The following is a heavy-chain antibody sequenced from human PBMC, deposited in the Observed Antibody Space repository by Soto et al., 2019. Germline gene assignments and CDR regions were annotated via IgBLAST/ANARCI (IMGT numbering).Heavy chain of an antibody. V-gene: IGHV1-69*13. J-gene: IGHJ5*02. D-gene: IGHD1-26*01. CDR2: IIPIFGTA. CDR3: ARAIVGPTTTGWLDP. Sequence: GSSVKVSCKASGGTFSRYAISCVRQVPGQGPEWMGGIIPIFGTANYAQKFQGRVTITADESTSTAYMELSSLRFEDKAVYYCARAIVGPTTTGWLDPWGQGTLVTVSS. CDR1: GGTFSRYA.